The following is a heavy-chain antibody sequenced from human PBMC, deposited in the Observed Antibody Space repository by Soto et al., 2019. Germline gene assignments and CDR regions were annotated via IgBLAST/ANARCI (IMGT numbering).Heavy chain of an antibody. Sequence: ASLKVSCNASGYTCTSYAMRWVLQAPGQRLEWMGWINAGNGNTKYSQKFQGRVTITRDTSASTAYMELSSLRSEDTAVYYCASGLNGYLHYFDYWGQGTLVTVSS. CDR3: ASGLNGYLHYFDY. V-gene: IGHV1-3*01. CDR1: GYTCTSYA. J-gene: IGHJ4*02. CDR2: INAGNGNT. D-gene: IGHD5-18*01.